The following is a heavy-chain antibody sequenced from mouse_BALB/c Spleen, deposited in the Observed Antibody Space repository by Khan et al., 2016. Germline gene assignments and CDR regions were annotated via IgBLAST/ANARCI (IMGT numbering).Heavy chain of an antibody. Sequence: QVQLQQSGAELARPGASVKLSCKASGYTFTSYWMQWVKQRPGQGLEWIGAIYPGDGDNRYTQKFKGKATLTADKSSSTAYMQLRSLASEDSAVYYCARGDDGNYDYAMVYWGQGTSVTVSS. CDR3: ARGDDGNYDYAMVY. J-gene: IGHJ4*01. CDR1: GYTFTSYW. CDR2: IYPGDGDN. D-gene: IGHD2-1*01. V-gene: IGHV1-87*01.